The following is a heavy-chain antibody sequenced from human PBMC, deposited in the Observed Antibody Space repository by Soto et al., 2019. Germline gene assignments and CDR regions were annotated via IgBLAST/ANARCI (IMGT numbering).Heavy chain of an antibody. CDR1: GGSISSSSYY. Sequence: SETLSLTCTVSGGSISSSSYYWGWIRQPPGKGLEWIGRIYYSGSTYYNPSLKSRLTISVDTSKNQFSLKLSSVTAADTAVYYCATPRTYYDILTGYPPRFDYWSQGTLVTVSS. J-gene: IGHJ4*02. D-gene: IGHD3-9*01. V-gene: IGHV4-39*01. CDR2: IYYSGST. CDR3: ATPRTYYDILTGYPPRFDY.